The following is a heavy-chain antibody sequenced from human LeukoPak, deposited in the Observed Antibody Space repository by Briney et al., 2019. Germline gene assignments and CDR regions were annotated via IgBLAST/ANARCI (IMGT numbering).Heavy chain of an antibody. CDR2: HHADGGEQ. V-gene: IGHV3-7*01. D-gene: IGHD5-18*01. CDR1: GFSLSGYW. Sequence: GGSLRLSCAASGFSLSGYWMTWVRQAPGKGLEWVARHHADGGEQNYVDSVTGRFTMSRDNAKNSLDLQMNSLRVDDTAVYYCARGAYSFDYLGQGTLVVVST. CDR3: ARGAYSFDY. J-gene: IGHJ4*02.